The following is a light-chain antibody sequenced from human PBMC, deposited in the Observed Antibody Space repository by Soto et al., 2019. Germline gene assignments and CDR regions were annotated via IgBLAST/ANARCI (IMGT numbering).Light chain of an antibody. V-gene: IGKV1-39*01. CDR3: QQSYMDPIT. CDR2: DAS. CDR1: QSISSS. Sequence: DSQMTQSPSSLSASVGDKVTITCRASQSISSSLNWYQQKPGKAPNLLIYDASRLQSGVPSRFSGSGGGTDFTLSISSVQPEDFATYFCQQSYMDPITFGQGTRLEIK. J-gene: IGKJ5*01.